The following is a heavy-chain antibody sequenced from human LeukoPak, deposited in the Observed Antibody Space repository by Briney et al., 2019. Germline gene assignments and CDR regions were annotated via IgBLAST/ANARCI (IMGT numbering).Heavy chain of an antibody. CDR1: GYTFTSYY. D-gene: IGHD1-26*01. V-gene: IGHV1-46*01. J-gene: IGHJ4*02. CDR3: ARDSVVGAMYYFDY. Sequence: ASVTVSCKASGYTFTSYYMHWVRQPPGQGLEGMGIINPSGGSTSYAQKCQGRVTMTRDTSTSTVYMELSSLRSEDTAVYYCARDSVVGAMYYFDYWGQGTLVTVSS. CDR2: INPSGGST.